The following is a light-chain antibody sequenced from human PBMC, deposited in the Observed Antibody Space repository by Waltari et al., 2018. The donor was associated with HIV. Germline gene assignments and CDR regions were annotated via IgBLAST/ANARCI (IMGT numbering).Light chain of an antibody. J-gene: IGLJ2*01. CDR3: ASFMGDNAIV. CDR2: DVD. V-gene: IGLV2-14*03. Sequence: SAVTQPASVSGLPGQSITVPCSGDESVFGLYNFVSGYQQYPSEPPKLILYDVDSRASGISYRFYGSKSGNTASLTISGLRAEDEAHYYCASFMGDNAIVFGGGTKVTVL. CDR1: ESVFGLYNF.